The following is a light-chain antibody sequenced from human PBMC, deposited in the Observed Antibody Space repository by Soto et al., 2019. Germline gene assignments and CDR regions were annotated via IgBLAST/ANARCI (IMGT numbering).Light chain of an antibody. CDR3: QQRRNWPPLT. Sequence: EVVLTQSPATLSLSPGERATLSCTASQSISTYLTWYQHKPGQAPRLLIYDASRRAPGIPARFSGGGSGTDFTLTISSLEPEDFAVYYCQQRRNWPPLTFGGGTKVEIK. CDR1: QSISTY. V-gene: IGKV3-11*01. CDR2: DAS. J-gene: IGKJ4*01.